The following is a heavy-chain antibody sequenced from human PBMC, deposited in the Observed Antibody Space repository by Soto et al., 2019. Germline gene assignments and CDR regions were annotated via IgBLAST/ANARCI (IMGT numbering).Heavy chain of an antibody. D-gene: IGHD1-26*01. Sequence: EVQLVESGGGLVRPGGSLRLSCAASGFTFSYYWMHWVRQAPGKGLVWVSRIHSDGSSTTYADFVKGRFIISRDNARNTVDLQMNSVIVEDTDVYYCARGDRGAFDLWGQGTVVTVSS. J-gene: IGHJ3*01. V-gene: IGHV3-74*01. CDR3: ARGDRGAFDL. CDR1: GFTFSYYW. CDR2: IHSDGSST.